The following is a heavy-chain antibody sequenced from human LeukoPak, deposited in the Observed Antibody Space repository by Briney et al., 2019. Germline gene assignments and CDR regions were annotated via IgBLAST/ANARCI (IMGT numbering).Heavy chain of an antibody. CDR3: TRAVAADDFSPGY. CDR2: ISSTSRYI. J-gene: IGHJ4*02. Sequence: PGRSLRLSCVASGFTFSSYSMNWVRRAPGKGLEWVSCISSTSRYIYYADSVKGRFTISRDNAKNSVYLQMNSLRAEDTAVYYCTRAVAADDFSPGYWGQGTLVTVSS. V-gene: IGHV3-21*01. D-gene: IGHD3/OR15-3a*01. CDR1: GFTFSSYS.